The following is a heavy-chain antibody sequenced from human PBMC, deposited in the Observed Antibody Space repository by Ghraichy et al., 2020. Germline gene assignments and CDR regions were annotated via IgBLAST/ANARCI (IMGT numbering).Heavy chain of an antibody. CDR1: GGSFSGNY. CDR3: ARRSSSGWYYFDY. J-gene: IGHJ4*02. CDR2: INHSGST. Sequence: SETLSLTCAVYGGSFSGNYWNWIRQPPGKGLEWIGEINHSGSTKYNPSLKSRVTISLDTSKNQFSLKLSSVTAADTAVYYCARRSSSGWYYFDYWGQGTLVTVSS. D-gene: IGHD6-19*01. V-gene: IGHV4-34*01.